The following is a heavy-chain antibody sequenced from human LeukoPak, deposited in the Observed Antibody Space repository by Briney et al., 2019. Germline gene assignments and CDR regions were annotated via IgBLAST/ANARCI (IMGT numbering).Heavy chain of an antibody. CDR3: ARDNGRNYYDRTGYSRTDAFDI. J-gene: IGHJ3*02. CDR1: GGTFSTYA. CDR2: IIVIFGTA. Sequence: SVKVSCKASGGTFSTYAISWVRQAPGQGLEWMGGIIVIFGTANFAQKFQGRVTIIADESTSTVYMELSSLRSQDTAVYYCARDNGRNYYDRTGYSRTDAFDIWGQGTMVTVSS. D-gene: IGHD3-22*01. V-gene: IGHV1-69*13.